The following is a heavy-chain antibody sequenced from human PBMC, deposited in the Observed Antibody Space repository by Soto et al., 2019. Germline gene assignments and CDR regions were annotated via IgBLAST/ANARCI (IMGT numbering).Heavy chain of an antibody. CDR1: GYTCTSYA. J-gene: IGHJ5*02. V-gene: IGHV1-3*01. Sequence: ASVKVSCKASGYTCTSYAMHWVRQAPGQRLEWMGWINAGNSNTKYSQKFQGRVTITKNTSASTAYMELSSLRSEDTAVYYCARGPLRNWFDPWGQGTLVTVSS. CDR3: ARGPLRNWFDP. CDR2: INAGNSNT.